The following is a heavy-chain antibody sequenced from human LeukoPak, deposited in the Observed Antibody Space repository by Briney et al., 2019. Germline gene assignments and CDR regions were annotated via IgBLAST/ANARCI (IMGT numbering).Heavy chain of an antibody. V-gene: IGHV3-74*01. CDR1: GGPFINYW. Sequence: GGSLRLSCAASGGPFINYWMHWVRQGPGKGLVWVSRINIDGNSAIYADSVKGRFTISRDNAKKMLFLQMKSLRADAAAVEYCARVYKETADHWFDPCDGGSLVTVS. J-gene: IGHJ5*02. D-gene: IGHD5-18*01. CDR3: ARVYKETADHWFDP. CDR2: INIDGNSA.